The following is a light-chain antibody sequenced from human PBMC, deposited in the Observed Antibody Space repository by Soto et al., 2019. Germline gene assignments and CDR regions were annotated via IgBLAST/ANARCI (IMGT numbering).Light chain of an antibody. CDR2: GAS. Sequence: IVLTLSPATLSVSPGQRATLSCRASQSVSSNLAWHQQRHGQAPRLLIYGASTRATGVPARFSGGGYGTEFNLTITSLQSEDFAVYWCQQYNNWPLTFGPGTRLEIK. CDR1: QSVSSN. J-gene: IGKJ5*01. V-gene: IGKV3D-15*01. CDR3: QQYNNWPLT.